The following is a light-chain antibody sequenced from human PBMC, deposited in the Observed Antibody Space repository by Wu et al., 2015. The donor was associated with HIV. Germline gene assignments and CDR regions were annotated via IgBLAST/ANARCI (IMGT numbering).Light chain of an antibody. Sequence: DIQMTQSPSTLSASVGDRVTITCRASQGISSWLAWYQQKPGKASKLLIYKASSLESGVPSRFSGSGSGTEFTLTISSLQPDDFATYYCQQYNSYSWTFGQGTKVEIK. CDR2: KAS. V-gene: IGKV1-5*03. CDR1: QGISSW. CDR3: QQYNSYSWT. J-gene: IGKJ1*01.